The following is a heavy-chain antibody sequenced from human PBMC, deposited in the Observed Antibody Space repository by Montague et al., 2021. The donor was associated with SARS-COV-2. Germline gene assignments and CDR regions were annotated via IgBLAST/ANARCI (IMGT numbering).Heavy chain of an antibody. CDR3: VTSGKTAVAGQFDY. J-gene: IGHJ4*02. CDR1: GGSISSTSCY. CDR2: IYEGATT. D-gene: IGHD6-19*01. Sequence: SETLSLTCTVSGGSISSTSCYWGRLRPSPGQGLEWIGYIYEGATTYSNPSLKSRVSISLSTPHYQLSLKITSLIVADTAIYYCVTSGKTAVAGQFDYWGPGTLVTVSS. V-gene: IGHV4-61*05.